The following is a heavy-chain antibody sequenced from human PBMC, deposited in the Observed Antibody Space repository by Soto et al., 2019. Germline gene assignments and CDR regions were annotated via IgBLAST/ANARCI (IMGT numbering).Heavy chain of an antibody. CDR3: VQTTGWPGFDF. Sequence: GGSLRLSCAASGFTVSSKYMTWVRQAPGKGLEWVSVIYGGGTTYYADSVKGRFTISRDNSKNTLFLRVNSLRVEDTAVYYCVQTTGWPGFDFWGQGTLVTVSS. CDR2: IYGGGTT. J-gene: IGHJ4*02. D-gene: IGHD6-19*01. CDR1: GFTVSSKY. V-gene: IGHV3-53*01.